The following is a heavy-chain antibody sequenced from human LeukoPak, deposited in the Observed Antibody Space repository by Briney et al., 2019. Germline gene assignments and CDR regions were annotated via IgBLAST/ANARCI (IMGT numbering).Heavy chain of an antibody. CDR3: TRFTIVGVVDAFDI. D-gene: IGHD3-3*01. V-gene: IGHV3-11*03. J-gene: IGHJ3*02. CDR2: ISSSSSYT. CDR1: GFTFSDYY. Sequence: GGSLRLSCAASGFTFSDYYMSWIRQAPGKGLEWVSYISSSSSYTNYADSVKGRFTISRDNAKNSLYLQMTSLKTEDAGVYYCTRFTIVGVVDAFDIWGQGTMVTVSS.